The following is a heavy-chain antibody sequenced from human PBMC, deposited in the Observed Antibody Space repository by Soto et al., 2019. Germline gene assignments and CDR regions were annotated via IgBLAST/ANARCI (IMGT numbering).Heavy chain of an antibody. CDR3: ARLRDSDGMDV. D-gene: IGHD1-26*01. CDR1: GYTFTSYG. Sequence: ASVKVSCKASGYTFTSYGIHWVRQAPGQRLEWMGWISAYNGNTNYAQKLQGRVTMTTDTSTSTAYVELSSLRSEDTAVYYCARLRDSDGMDVWGQGTTVTVSS. V-gene: IGHV1-18*01. J-gene: IGHJ6*02. CDR2: ISAYNGNT.